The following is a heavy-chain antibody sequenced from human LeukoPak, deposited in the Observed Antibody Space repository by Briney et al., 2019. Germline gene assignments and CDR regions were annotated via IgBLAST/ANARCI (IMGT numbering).Heavy chain of an antibody. J-gene: IGHJ4*02. CDR2: VNPSDAST. Sequence: GASVKVSCKASGYSFNTYYMHWVRQAPGQGLEWMGVVNPSDASTTYAQNFQGRVTMTRDPSTSTVYMQLNSLRSEDTAVYFCASGREAGSGSYFYFGYWGQGTLVIVSS. D-gene: IGHD3-10*01. CDR1: GYSFNTYY. V-gene: IGHV1-46*02. CDR3: ASGREAGSGSYFYFGY.